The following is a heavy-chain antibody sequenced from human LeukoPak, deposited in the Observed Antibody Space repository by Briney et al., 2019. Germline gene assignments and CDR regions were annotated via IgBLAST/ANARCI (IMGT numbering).Heavy chain of an antibody. CDR3: ALARSLDY. CDR1: GFTFSSYW. Sequence: GRSLRLSCAASGFTFSSYWTTWVRQAPGKGLEWVANIKQDGSEKYYVDSVKGRFTISRDNAKNSLYLQMNSLRVEDTAVYYCALARSLDYWGQGILVTVSS. V-gene: IGHV3-7*03. CDR2: IKQDGSEK. J-gene: IGHJ4*02.